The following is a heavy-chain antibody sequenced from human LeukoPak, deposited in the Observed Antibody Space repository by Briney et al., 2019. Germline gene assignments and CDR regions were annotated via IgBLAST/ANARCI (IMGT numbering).Heavy chain of an antibody. D-gene: IGHD5-12*01. CDR1: GASVSRNW. CDR3: ARGIVATGIYYYYYMDV. V-gene: IGHV4-4*02. CDR2: IHHSGGT. J-gene: IGHJ6*03. Sequence: PSGTLSLTCTVSGASVSRNWWSWVRQPPGKGLEWIGEIHHSGGTNYNPSLKSRVTMSLDNSNNHFSLKLSSVTAADTAVYYCARGIVATGIYYYYYMDVWGKGTTVTFSS.